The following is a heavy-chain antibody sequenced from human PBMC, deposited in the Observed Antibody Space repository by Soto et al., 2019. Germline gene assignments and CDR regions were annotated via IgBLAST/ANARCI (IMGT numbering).Heavy chain of an antibody. D-gene: IGHD3-10*01. J-gene: IGHJ6*02. V-gene: IGHV3-15*01. CDR3: TTSRGYYYYGMDV. CDR2: IKSKTDGGTT. CDR1: GSTFSNAW. Sequence: GGSLRLSCAASGSTFSNAWMSWVRQAPGKGLEWVGRIKSKTDGGTTDYAAPVKGRFTISRDDSKNTLYLQMNSLKTEDTAVYHCTTSRGYYYYGMDVWGQGTTVTVSS.